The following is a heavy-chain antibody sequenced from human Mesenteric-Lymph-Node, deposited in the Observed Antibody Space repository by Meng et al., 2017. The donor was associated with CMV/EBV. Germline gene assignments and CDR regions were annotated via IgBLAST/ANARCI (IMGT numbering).Heavy chain of an antibody. CDR2: IWYDGKNK. V-gene: IGHV3-33*01. D-gene: IGHD4-23*01. CDR1: AFTFSTYG. CDR3: ARDLDYGGNRAMGAFDI. J-gene: IGHJ3*02. Sequence: GESLKISCEASAFTFSTYGMHWVRQAPGKGLEWVAYIWYDGKNKDYADSVKGRFTISRDNAKNSLYLQMNSLRAEDTAVYYCARDLDYGGNRAMGAFDIWGQGTMVTVSS.